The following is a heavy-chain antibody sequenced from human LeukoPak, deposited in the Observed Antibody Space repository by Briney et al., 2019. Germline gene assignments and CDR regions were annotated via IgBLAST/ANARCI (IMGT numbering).Heavy chain of an antibody. J-gene: IGHJ6*03. CDR1: GGSISSSTYY. Sequence: PSETLSLTCSVSGGSISSSTYYWGWFRQPPGKELELIGSIYYSGTTYYNPSLKTRVTMSVDTSKNQFSLKLNSVTAADTAVYYCASGPVVRGGYHYYMDVWGKGTTVTASS. CDR3: ASGPVVRGGYHYYMDV. V-gene: IGHV4-39*01. D-gene: IGHD3-10*01. CDR2: IYYSGTT.